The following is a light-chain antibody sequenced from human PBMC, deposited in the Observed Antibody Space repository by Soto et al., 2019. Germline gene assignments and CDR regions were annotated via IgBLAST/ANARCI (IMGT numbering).Light chain of an antibody. CDR1: QTVRNNY. CDR2: DAS. J-gene: IGKJ5*01. CDR3: QQFSSYPLT. V-gene: IGKV3-20*01. Sequence: EFVLTESPCTVSFAAWERSTLSFMASQTVRNNYLAWYQQKPGQAPRLPIYDASSRATGIPDRFSGGGSGTDFTLTISRLEPEDFAVYYCQQFSSYPLTFGGGTRLEIK.